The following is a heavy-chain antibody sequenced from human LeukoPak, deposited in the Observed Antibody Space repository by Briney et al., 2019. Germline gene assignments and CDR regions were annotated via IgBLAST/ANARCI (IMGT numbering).Heavy chain of an antibody. Sequence: SETLSLTCTVSGGSMSFYYWSWIRQSPGKGLECIGYIYYSGSTYYNPSLKSRVTISVDTYKNQFSLNLDPVTAADTAVYYCARRAGIGQAYFDYWGQGTLVTVSS. CDR3: ARRAGIGQAYFDY. CDR2: IYYSGST. D-gene: IGHD6-13*01. CDR1: GGSMSFYY. J-gene: IGHJ4*02. V-gene: IGHV4-59*08.